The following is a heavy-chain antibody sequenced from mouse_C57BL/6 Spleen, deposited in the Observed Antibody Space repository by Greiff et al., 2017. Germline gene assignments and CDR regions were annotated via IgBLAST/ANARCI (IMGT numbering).Heavy chain of an antibody. CDR3: ARDDYDSYWYFEV. CDR2: INPNYGTT. J-gene: IGHJ1*03. V-gene: IGHV1-39*01. Sequence: VQLQQSGPELVKPGASVKISCTASGYSFTDYNMNWVQQSNGKSLEWIGVINPNYGTTSYTQKFKGKTTLTVDQSTSTAYMQLNSLTSEDSAVYCCARDDYDSYWYFEVWGTGTTVTVAS. CDR1: GYSFTDYN. D-gene: IGHD2-4*01.